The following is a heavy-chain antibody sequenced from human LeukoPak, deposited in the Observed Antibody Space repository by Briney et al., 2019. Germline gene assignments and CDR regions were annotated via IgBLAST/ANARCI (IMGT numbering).Heavy chain of an antibody. Sequence: PGGSLRLSCAASGFTFSDYYMTWIRQAPGKGLEWVSYISSSGSTIYYADSVKGRFTISRDNAKNSLYLQMNSLRAEDTAVYYCARVSTVSRGAFDIWGQGTLVTVSS. D-gene: IGHD4-17*01. CDR2: ISSSGSTI. CDR3: ARVSTVSRGAFDI. V-gene: IGHV3-11*04. CDR1: GFTFSDYY. J-gene: IGHJ3*02.